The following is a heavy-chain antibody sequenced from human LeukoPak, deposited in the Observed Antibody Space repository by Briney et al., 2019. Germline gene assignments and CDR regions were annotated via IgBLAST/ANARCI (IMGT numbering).Heavy chain of an antibody. CDR1: GYTFTGYY. CDR3: AREGHCSSTSCHRGNWFDP. J-gene: IGHJ5*02. D-gene: IGHD2-2*01. V-gene: IGHV1-2*02. CDR2: INPNSGGT. Sequence: ASVKVSCKASGYTFTGYYMHWVRQAPGQGLEWMGWINPNSGGTNYAQKFQGRVTMTRDTSISTAYMELSRLRSDDTAVYYCAREGHCSSTSCHRGNWFDPWGQGTLVTVSS.